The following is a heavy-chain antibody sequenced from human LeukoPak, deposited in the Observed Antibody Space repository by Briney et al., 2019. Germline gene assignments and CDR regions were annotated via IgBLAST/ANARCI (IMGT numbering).Heavy chain of an antibody. J-gene: IGHJ3*02. V-gene: IGHV4-59*01. CDR1: GGSISSYY. Sequence: SETLSLTCTVSGGSISSYYWSWIRQPPGKGLEWIGYIYYSGSTNYNPSLKSRVTISVDTSKNQFSLKLSSVTAADTAVYYCARVVLRYFDWPVGGSHAFDIWGQGTMVTVSS. D-gene: IGHD3-9*01. CDR2: IYYSGST. CDR3: ARVVLRYFDWPVGGSHAFDI.